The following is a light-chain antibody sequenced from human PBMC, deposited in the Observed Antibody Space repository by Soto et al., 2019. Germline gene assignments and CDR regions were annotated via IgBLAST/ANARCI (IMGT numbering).Light chain of an antibody. Sequence: QSVLTQPASVSGSPGQSITISCTGTSSDVGAYNYVSWYQLHLDKAPKLMIYEVNNRPSGVSDRFSGSKSGNTASLTISGLQAEDEADYYCSSYTRTSTLVFGGGTKLTVL. CDR3: SSYTRTSTLV. V-gene: IGLV2-14*01. CDR1: SSDVGAYNY. CDR2: EVN. J-gene: IGLJ3*02.